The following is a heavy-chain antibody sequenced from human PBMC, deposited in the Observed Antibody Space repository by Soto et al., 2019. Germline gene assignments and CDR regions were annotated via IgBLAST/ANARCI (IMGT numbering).Heavy chain of an antibody. V-gene: IGHV1-18*01. CDR1: GYTFTSYG. CDR2: ISAYNGNT. J-gene: IGHJ3*02. CDR3: ARLEVAAAAGNNAFDI. D-gene: IGHD6-13*01. Sequence: GASVKVACKASGYTFTSYGISWVRQAPGQGLEWMGWISAYNGNTNYAQKLQGRVTMTTDTSTSTAYMELRSLRPDDTAVYYCARLEVAAAAGNNAFDIWGQGTMVTVSS.